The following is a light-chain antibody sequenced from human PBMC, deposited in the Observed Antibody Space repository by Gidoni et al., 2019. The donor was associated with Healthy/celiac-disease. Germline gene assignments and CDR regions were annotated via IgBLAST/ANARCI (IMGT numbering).Light chain of an antibody. CDR1: QSVSSY. V-gene: IGKV3-11*01. CDR3: RQRSNWPLT. Sequence: ELALTQSPATLSLSPGERATLSCRASQSVSSYLAWYQQKPGQAPRRLIYDASNRPARIPARLSGSGSATDFTLTISSLEPEDVAVYYCRQRSNWPLTFGGGTKVEIK. J-gene: IGKJ4*01. CDR2: DAS.